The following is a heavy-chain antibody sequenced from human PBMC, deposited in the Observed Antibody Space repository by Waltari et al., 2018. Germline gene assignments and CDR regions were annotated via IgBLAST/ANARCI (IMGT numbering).Heavy chain of an antibody. J-gene: IGHJ4*02. D-gene: IGHD3-3*02. CDR2: ISVNSEYI. V-gene: IGHV3-21*02. Sequence: EVQLVESGGGPVTPGGSLTLSCAASAFPFSISPMGWVRQAPGKGLEWVAFISVNSEYIFYADSVRGRFTISRDNAKNSLYLQMNSLTAEDTAVYYCASLASIWGQGTLVTVSS. CDR3: ASLASI. CDR1: AFPFSISP.